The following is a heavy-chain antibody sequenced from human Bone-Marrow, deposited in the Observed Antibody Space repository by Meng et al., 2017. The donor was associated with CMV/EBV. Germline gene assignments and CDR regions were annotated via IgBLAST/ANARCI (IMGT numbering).Heavy chain of an antibody. V-gene: IGHV2-5*02. J-gene: IGHJ4*02. CDR3: VRHSDSSRWGADY. CDR1: GFSLTTSAVG. Sequence: SGPTLVKPTQTLTLTCTFSGFSLTTSAVGVGWIRQPPGKALEWLAVIYGDDEERYSSSLKSRLTITKDTSRRLVALTMTNMDPVDTATYYCVRHSDSSRWGADYWGQGLLVTVSS. D-gene: IGHD3-16*01. CDR2: IYGDDEE.